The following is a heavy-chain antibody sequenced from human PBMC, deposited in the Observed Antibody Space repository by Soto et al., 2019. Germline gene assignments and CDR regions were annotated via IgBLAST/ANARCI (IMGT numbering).Heavy chain of an antibody. CDR3: ARGPHYASNNCLEP. CDR2: MYYSGST. CDR1: GGSISGSGGY. D-gene: IGHD4-17*01. J-gene: IGHJ5*02. Sequence: PSETLSVTWTVSGGSISGSGGYWGWLRQTPGKGLEFIGSMYYSGSTYYNPSLKSRVTISVDTSKNQFTLKLSSVTSADTAVYYSARGPHYASNNCLEPRGQGTLVTVSS. V-gene: IGHV4-39*06.